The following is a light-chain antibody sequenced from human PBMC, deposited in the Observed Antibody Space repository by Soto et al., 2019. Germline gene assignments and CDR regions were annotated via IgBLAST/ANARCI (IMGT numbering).Light chain of an antibody. Sequence: DIQMTQSPSTLSASVGDRVTITCRASQSSSTWLAWYQQKTGKAPKLLIYKASSLEGGVPSRFSGSGSGTEFNITISSLQPDDFATHYCQHYNTYPLTFGGGTTVEIK. J-gene: IGKJ4*01. V-gene: IGKV1-5*03. CDR3: QHYNTYPLT. CDR2: KAS. CDR1: QSSSTW.